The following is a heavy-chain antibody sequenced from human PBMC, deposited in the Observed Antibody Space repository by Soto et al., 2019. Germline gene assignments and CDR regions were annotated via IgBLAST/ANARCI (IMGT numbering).Heavy chain of an antibody. J-gene: IGHJ4*02. Sequence: GGSLRLSCAASGFTFSSYSMNWVRQAPGKGLGWVSSISSSSSYIYYADSVKGRFTISRDNAKNSLYLQMNSLRAEDTAVYYCATGDYYDSSGYWDTVLDYWGQGTLVTVSS. CDR1: GFTFSSYS. D-gene: IGHD3-22*01. V-gene: IGHV3-21*01. CDR3: ATGDYYDSSGYWDTVLDY. CDR2: ISSSSSYI.